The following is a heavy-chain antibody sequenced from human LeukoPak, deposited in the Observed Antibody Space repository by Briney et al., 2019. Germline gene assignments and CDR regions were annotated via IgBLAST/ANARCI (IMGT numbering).Heavy chain of an antibody. J-gene: IGHJ4*02. CDR3: ARISYDVSGYFDH. D-gene: IGHD3-22*01. CDR1: GFTFSSYW. CDR2: VKSDGIST. V-gene: IGHV3-74*01. Sequence: GGSLRLSCAASGFTFSSYWMHWVRQAPGKGLVWVSLVKSDGISTNYADSVKGRFTISRDNAKNTLYLQMNSLRAEDTAVYYCARISYDVSGYFDHWGQGTLVTVSS.